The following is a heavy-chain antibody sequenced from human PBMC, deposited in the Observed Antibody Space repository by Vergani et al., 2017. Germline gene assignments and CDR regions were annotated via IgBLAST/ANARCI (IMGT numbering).Heavy chain of an antibody. CDR2: ISAYNGNT. V-gene: IGHV1-18*01. Sequence: QVQLVQSGAEVKKPGASVKVSCKASGYTFTSYGISWVRQAPGQGLEWVGWISAYNGNTNYAQKLQGRVTMTTDTSTSTAYMELSNLRSEDTAVYYCARDCPGGGGDCSAGWYFDLWGRGTLVTVSS. CDR1: GYTFTSYG. J-gene: IGHJ2*01. D-gene: IGHD2-21*02. CDR3: ARDCPGGGGDCSAGWYFDL.